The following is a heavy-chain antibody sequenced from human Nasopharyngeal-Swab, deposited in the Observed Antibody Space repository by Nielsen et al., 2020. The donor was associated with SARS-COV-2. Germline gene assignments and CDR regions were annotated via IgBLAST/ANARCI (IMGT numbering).Heavy chain of an antibody. CDR3: ARGRYCSTTSCYAAYYYHYVDV. V-gene: IGHV3-30-3*01. J-gene: IGHJ6*03. Sequence: GGSLRLSCAASGFTFRSYAVHWVRQAPGKGLAWVAVISYDGSNKYYADSVKGRFTISRDNSKNTLYLQMDSLRAEDTAVYYCARGRYCSTTSCYAAYYYHYVDVWDKGTMVTVSS. CDR1: GFTFRSYA. D-gene: IGHD2-2*01. CDR2: ISYDGSNK.